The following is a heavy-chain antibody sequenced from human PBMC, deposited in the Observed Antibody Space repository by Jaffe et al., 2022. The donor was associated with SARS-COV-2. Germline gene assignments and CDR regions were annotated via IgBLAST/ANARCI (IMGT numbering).Heavy chain of an antibody. CDR2: INHSGST. CDR1: GGSFSGYY. Sequence: QVQLQQWGAGLLKPSETLSLTCAVYGGSFSGYYWSWIRQPPGKGLEWIGEINHSGSTNYNPSLKSRVTISVDTSKNQFSLKLSSVTAADTAVYYCARKKNFPRSWFDPWGQGTLVTVSS. V-gene: IGHV4-34*01. CDR3: ARKKNFPRSWFDP. D-gene: IGHD1-7*01. J-gene: IGHJ5*02.